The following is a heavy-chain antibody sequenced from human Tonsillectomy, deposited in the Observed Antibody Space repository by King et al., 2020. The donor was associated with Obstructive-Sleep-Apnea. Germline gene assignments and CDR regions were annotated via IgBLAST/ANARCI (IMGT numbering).Heavy chain of an antibody. D-gene: IGHD3-22*01. J-gene: IGHJ3*02. CDR1: GFTFSSYS. CDR2: ISSSSSTT. CDR3: ARGSGYYLRTDAFDI. Sequence: VQLVESGGGLVQPGGSLRLSCAASGFTFSSYSMNWVRQAPGKGLEWVSYISSSSSTTYYTDSLKGRFTISRDNAKNSLYLQMNSLRAEDTAGYYCARGSGYYLRTDAFDIWGQGTMVTVSS. V-gene: IGHV3-48*04.